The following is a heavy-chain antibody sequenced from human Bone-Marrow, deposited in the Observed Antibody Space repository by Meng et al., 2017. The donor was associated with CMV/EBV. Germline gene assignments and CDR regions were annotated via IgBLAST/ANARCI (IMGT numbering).Heavy chain of an antibody. D-gene: IGHD6-6*01. Sequence: ASVKVSCKASGYTFTGYYMHWVRQAPGQGLEWMGWISAYNGNTNYAQKLQGRVTMTTDTSTSTAYMELRSLRSDDTAVYYCARAAPGLNFDHWGQGTLVTVSS. V-gene: IGHV1-18*04. CDR1: GYTFTGYY. CDR3: ARAAPGLNFDH. J-gene: IGHJ4*02. CDR2: ISAYNGNT.